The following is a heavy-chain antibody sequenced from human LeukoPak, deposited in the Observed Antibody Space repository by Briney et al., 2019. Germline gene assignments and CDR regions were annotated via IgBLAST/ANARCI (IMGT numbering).Heavy chain of an antibody. CDR1: GFTFSRYW. CDR2: INTDGCSA. J-gene: IGHJ1*01. D-gene: IGHD3-16*01. Sequence: GGALRLSRAACGFTFSRYWMHWVRQVPGTGLVGASGINTDGCSATYADSVKPRFTISRDNSNNTVSLQINSLRGDRSAVYYCAKDNAWGRYKPWGQGTLVTVSS. V-gene: IGHV3-74*01. CDR3: AKDNAWGRYKP.